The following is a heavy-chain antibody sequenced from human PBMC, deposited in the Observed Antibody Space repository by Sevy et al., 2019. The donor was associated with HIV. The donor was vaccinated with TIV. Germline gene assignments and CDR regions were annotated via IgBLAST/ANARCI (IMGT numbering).Heavy chain of an antibody. V-gene: IGHV3-23*01. J-gene: IGHJ1*01. CDR1: GFTFGSYI. D-gene: IGHD2-2*01. CDR3: AKERSTGGH. Sequence: GGSLRLSCVASGFTFGSYIMSWVRQAPGKGLEYVAGISGSGDNTYYADSVKGCLTISRDNSKNTLFLQMNSLRAEDTGIYYCAKERSTGGHWGQGTLVTVSS. CDR2: ISGSGDNT.